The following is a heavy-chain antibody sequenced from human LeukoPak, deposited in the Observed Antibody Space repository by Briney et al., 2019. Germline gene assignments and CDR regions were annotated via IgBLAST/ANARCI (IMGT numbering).Heavy chain of an antibody. J-gene: IGHJ3*01. CDR2: IANDGSGK. V-gene: IGHV3-30-3*02. CDR1: GFTFSSYA. Sequence: PGGSLRLSCAASGFTFSSYAMSWVRQAPGKGLEWVAVIANDGSGKFYADSVKGRFTISRDNFKDTLYLQMNSLRTEDTAVYYCAKPRHCSTSTCASAAFDVWGQGTMVTVSS. D-gene: IGHD2-2*01. CDR3: AKPRHCSTSTCASAAFDV.